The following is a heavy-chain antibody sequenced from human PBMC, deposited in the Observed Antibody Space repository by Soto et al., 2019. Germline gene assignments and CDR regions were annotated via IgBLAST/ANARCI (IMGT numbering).Heavy chain of an antibody. CDR1: GGTFSSYG. Sequence: ASVKVSCKASGGTFSSYGISWVRQAPGQGLEWMGWISAYNGNTNYAQKLQGRATMTTDTSTSTAYMELRSLRSDDTAVYYCARGHYDISTGYYPTYYFDYWGQGTLVTVSS. J-gene: IGHJ4*02. CDR2: ISAYNGNT. D-gene: IGHD3-9*01. V-gene: IGHV1-18*01. CDR3: ARGHYDISTGYYPTYYFDY.